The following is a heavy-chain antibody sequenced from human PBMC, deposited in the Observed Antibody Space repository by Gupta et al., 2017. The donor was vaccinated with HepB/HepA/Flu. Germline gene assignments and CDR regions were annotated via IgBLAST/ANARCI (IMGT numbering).Heavy chain of an antibody. V-gene: IGHV3-30*03. CDR3: AAHDY. J-gene: IGHJ4*02. CDR1: GFTFGSFD. CDR2: ISHDATKK. Sequence: QVQLVESGGGVVQPGRSLRLSCAASGFTFGSFDMHWVRQAPGKGLEWVAGISHDATKKYYADSVKGRFTISRDNSKNTLFLQMNSLSAEDTALYYCAAHDYWGQGTLVTVSS.